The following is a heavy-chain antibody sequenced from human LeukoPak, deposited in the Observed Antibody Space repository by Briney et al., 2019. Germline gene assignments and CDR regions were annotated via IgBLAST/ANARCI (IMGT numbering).Heavy chain of an antibody. D-gene: IGHD6-13*01. Sequence: ASVKVSCKASGYTFTSYDINWVRQATGQGLEWMGWMNPNSANTDYAQKFQGRVTMTRNTSISTAYMELSSLRSEDTAVYYCARLASSSWPLYYYYGMDVWGQGTTVTVSS. CDR1: GYTFTSYD. CDR2: MNPNSANT. CDR3: ARLASSSWPLYYYYGMDV. V-gene: IGHV1-8*01. J-gene: IGHJ6*02.